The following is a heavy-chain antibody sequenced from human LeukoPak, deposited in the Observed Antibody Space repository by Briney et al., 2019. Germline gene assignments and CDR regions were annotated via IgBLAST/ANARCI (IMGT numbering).Heavy chain of an antibody. V-gene: IGHV3-64D*06. J-gene: IGHJ4*02. D-gene: IGHD5-12*01. Sequence: GGSLRLSCSASGFTFSSYAMHWVRQAPGKALEYVSAISSNGGSTYYADSVKGRFTISRDNSKNTLYLQMSSLRAEDTAVYYCVRGNDYGGPHYWGQGTLVTVSS. CDR3: VRGNDYGGPHY. CDR2: ISSNGGST. CDR1: GFTFSSYA.